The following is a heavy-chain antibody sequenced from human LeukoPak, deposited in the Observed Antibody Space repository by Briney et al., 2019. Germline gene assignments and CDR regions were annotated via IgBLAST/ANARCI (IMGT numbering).Heavy chain of an antibody. CDR2: INPNSGGT. D-gene: IGHD6-19*01. CDR3: ARVGAHSGWYRDAFDI. V-gene: IGHV1-2*02. Sequence: GASVKVSCKASGYTFTGYYMHWVRQAPGQGLEWMGWINPNSGGTNYAQKFQGRVTMTRDTSISTAYMELSRLRSEDTAVYYCARVGAHSGWYRDAFDIWGQGTMVTVSS. J-gene: IGHJ3*02. CDR1: GYTFTGYY.